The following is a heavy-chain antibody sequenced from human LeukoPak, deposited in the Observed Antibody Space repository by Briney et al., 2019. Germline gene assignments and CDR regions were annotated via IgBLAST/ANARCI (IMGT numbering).Heavy chain of an antibody. J-gene: IGHJ4*02. CDR2: ISPGGGPT. CDR1: GFTFSSYG. CDR3: AKDGAWLRFDD. Sequence: GGSLRLSCAASGFTFSSYGMSWVRQAPGKGLEWVSGISPGGGPTYYADSVRGRFSISRDDLKNTVYLQMKNLTAEDTAVYYCAKDGAWLRFDDWGQGILVTVSS. V-gene: IGHV3-23*01. D-gene: IGHD5-12*01.